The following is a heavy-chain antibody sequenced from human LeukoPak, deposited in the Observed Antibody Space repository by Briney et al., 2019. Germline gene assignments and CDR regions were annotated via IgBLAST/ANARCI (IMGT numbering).Heavy chain of an antibody. CDR2: ISGSGGST. Sequence: PGGSLRLSRAASGFTFNSYAMSWVRQAPGKGLEWVSAISGSGGSTYYSDSVKGRFTVSRDNSRNTLYLQVNSLRAEDTAVYYCAKDRVESRITAKRGFDSWGQGTLVTVS. D-gene: IGHD1-20*01. CDR3: AKDRVESRITAKRGFDS. CDR1: GFTFNSYA. V-gene: IGHV3-23*01. J-gene: IGHJ4*02.